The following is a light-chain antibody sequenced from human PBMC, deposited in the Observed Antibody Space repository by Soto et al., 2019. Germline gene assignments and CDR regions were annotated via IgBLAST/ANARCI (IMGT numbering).Light chain of an antibody. CDR2: GAS. CDR1: QSVSSN. J-gene: IGKJ4*01. Sequence: DIVLTQSPATLSLSPGERAPLYCGASQSVSSNLAWYRQKPGQAPRLLMYGASTRATSISDRFSGSGFGTDFTLTISSLEPEDFAVYYCQNRNRWPLAFGGGTKVDIK. CDR3: QNRNRWPLA. V-gene: IGKV3-11*01.